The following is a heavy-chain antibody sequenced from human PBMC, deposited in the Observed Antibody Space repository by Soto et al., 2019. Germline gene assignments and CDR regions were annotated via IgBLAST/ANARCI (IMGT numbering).Heavy chain of an antibody. CDR2: ITTNGDSP. CDR1: GFIFSNYA. V-gene: IGHV3-64*01. Sequence: GGSLRLSCAASGFIFSNYAMHWVRQAPGKGLEYVSAITTNGDSPFYANSVKGRFTISRDNSKNTLYLQMGSLRAEDMAVYYCVREYCSGGACQLFFDYSGQGTLVTVSS. D-gene: IGHD2-15*01. J-gene: IGHJ4*02. CDR3: VREYCSGGACQLFFDY.